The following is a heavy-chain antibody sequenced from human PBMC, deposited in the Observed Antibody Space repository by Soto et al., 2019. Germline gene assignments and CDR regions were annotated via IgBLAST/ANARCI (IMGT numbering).Heavy chain of an antibody. CDR1: GYTFTNYA. CDR2: IHAGKGNT. J-gene: IGHJ5*02. V-gene: IGHV1-3*01. Sequence: QVLLVQSGTEVRKPGASVKVSCQASGYTFTNYAIHWLRQAPGHRLEWMGWIHAGKGNTKYSQNFHDRLTITRDTSATTVYMELSSLRSGDTAVYYCAREGVVYNDNPEFAPWGQGSLVTVSS. CDR3: AREGVVYNDNPEFAP. D-gene: IGHD3-22*01.